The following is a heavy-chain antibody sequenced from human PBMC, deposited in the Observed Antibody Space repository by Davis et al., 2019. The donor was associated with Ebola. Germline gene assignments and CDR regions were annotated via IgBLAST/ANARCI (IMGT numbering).Heavy chain of an antibody. V-gene: IGHV1-18*04. CDR1: GYTFTSYV. CDR2: IDAYNGNT. CDR3: TTPGGQDSGYDVFDI. D-gene: IGHD5-12*01. J-gene: IGHJ3*02. Sequence: AASVKVSCKASGYTFTSYVISWVRQAPGPGLEWMGWIDAYNGNTYYAQKLQGRVTVTRATSTSTVYMDLSSLRSEDTALYYCTTPGGQDSGYDVFDIWGQGTMVTVSS.